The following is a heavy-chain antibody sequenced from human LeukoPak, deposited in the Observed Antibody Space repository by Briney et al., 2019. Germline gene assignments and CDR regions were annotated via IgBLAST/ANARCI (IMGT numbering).Heavy chain of an antibody. CDR1: GFTFSNYW. CDR2: INTGGSST. Sequence: GGSLRLSCAASGFTFSNYWMHWVRQVPGKGLVWVSRINTGGSSTTYADSVKGRFTISRDNSKDTLYLQMNSLRAEDTAVYYCAKKSLGISGRYYLDYWGQGTLVTVSS. CDR3: AKKSLGISGRYYLDY. V-gene: IGHV3-74*01. D-gene: IGHD1-26*01. J-gene: IGHJ4*02.